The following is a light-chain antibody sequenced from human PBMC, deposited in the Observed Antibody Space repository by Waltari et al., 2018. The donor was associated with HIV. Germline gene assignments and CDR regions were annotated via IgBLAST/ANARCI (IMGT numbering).Light chain of an antibody. V-gene: IGLV1-44*01. CDR2: INN. CDR3: AAWDDTLNGL. J-gene: IGLJ2*01. CDR1: TSNIGTNI. Sequence: QSVLTQPPSPSGTPGQNVTISCSGNTSNIGTNIVNWYHQFPGAAPKLLIYINNQRPSGVPARFSGSKSGTSASLAISGLQSEDEADYFCAAWDDTLNGLFGGGTKLTVL.